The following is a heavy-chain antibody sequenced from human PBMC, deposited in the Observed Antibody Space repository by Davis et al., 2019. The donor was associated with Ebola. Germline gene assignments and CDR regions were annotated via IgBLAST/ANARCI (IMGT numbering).Heavy chain of an antibody. CDR2: INPHNGNT. V-gene: IGHV1-18*01. Sequence: ASVKVSCKASGYTFISYAMNWVRQAPGQGLEWMGWINPHNGNTNYAQNVQGRVTMTTDTSTTTAYMEVGSLRSDDTAVYFCARAQFPTTSDHWGQGTLVTVSS. CDR3: ARAQFPTTSDH. CDR1: GYTFISYA. J-gene: IGHJ4*02. D-gene: IGHD1-1*01.